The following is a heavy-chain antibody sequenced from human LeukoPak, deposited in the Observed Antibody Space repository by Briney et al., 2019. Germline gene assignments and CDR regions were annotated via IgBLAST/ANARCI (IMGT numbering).Heavy chain of an antibody. CDR1: GFTVSSNY. V-gene: IGHV3-74*01. J-gene: IGHJ4*02. CDR3: TRGSPGYSSSWLDF. D-gene: IGHD6-13*01. Sequence: GGSLRLSCAASGFTVSSNYMSWVRQAPGKGLVWVSRINSDGSSRSYADYVKGRFTISRDDAKNTLYLQMSSLSVDDTAIYYCTRGSPGYSSSWLDFWGQGILVTVSS. CDR2: INSDGSSR.